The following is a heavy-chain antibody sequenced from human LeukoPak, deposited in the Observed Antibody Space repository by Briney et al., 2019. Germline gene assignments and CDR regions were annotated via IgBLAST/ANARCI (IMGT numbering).Heavy chain of an antibody. V-gene: IGHV3-23*01. Sequence: GGSLRLSCAASGFTFSSYAMSWVRQAPGKGLEWVSAISGSGGSTYYADSVKGRFTISRDNSKSTLYLQMNSLRAEDTAVYYCAKGDSSGWYYFDYWGQGTLVTVSS. CDR1: GFTFSSYA. CDR3: AKGDSSGWYYFDY. J-gene: IGHJ4*02. CDR2: ISGSGGST. D-gene: IGHD6-19*01.